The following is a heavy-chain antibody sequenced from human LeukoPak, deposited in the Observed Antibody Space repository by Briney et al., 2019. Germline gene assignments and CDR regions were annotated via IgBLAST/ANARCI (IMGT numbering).Heavy chain of an antibody. CDR3: AREVVDWNDVPCFDY. CDR2: IVPILGIA. J-gene: IGHJ4*02. D-gene: IGHD1-1*01. V-gene: IGHV1-69*04. Sequence: ASVKVSCKASGGTFSSYAISWVRQAPGQGLEWMGRIVPILGIANYAQKFQGRVTITADKSTSTASMELSSLRSGDTAVYYCAREVVDWNDVPCFDYWGQGTLVTVSS. CDR1: GGTFSSYA.